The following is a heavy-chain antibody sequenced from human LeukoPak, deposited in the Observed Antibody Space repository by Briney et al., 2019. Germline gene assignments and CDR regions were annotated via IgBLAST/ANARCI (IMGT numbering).Heavy chain of an antibody. CDR2: IYYSGST. Sequence: SETLSLTCAVYGGSISSYYWSWIRQPPGKGLEWIGYIYYSGSTNYNPSLKSRVTISVDTSKNQFSLKLSSVTAADTAVYYWARHEGPDDYSNYGEWDVWGQGTTVTVSS. D-gene: IGHD4-4*01. CDR3: ARHEGPDDYSNYGEWDV. CDR1: GGSISSYY. V-gene: IGHV4-59*08. J-gene: IGHJ6*02.